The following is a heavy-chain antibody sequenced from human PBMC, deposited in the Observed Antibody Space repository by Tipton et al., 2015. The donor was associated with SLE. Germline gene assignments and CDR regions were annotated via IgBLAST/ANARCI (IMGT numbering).Heavy chain of an antibody. J-gene: IGHJ2*01. CDR3: ARSNGEGPNWYFDL. Sequence: TLSLTCAVSDYSISSAYFWGWIRQPPGKGLEWIGSIYHGGTYNNPSLKSRVTISMDTSKNHFSLSLRSVTAADTAVYYCARSNGEGPNWYFDLWGRGTLVTVSS. CDR1: DYSISSAYF. CDR2: IYHGGT. D-gene: IGHD2-8*01. V-gene: IGHV4-38-2*01.